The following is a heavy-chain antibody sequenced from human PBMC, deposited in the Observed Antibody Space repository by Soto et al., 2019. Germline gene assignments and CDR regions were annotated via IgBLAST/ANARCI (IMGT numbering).Heavy chain of an antibody. D-gene: IGHD3-16*01. CDR3: ARDWGYYYYYGMDV. CDR1: GFTFSSYS. V-gene: IGHV3-21*01. J-gene: IGHJ6*02. CDR2: ISSSSSYI. Sequence: EVQLVESGGGLVKPGGSLRLSCAASGFTFSSYSMNWVRQAPGKGLEWVSSISSSSSYIYYADSVKGRFTISRDNAKNSLYLQMNSLRDEDTAVYYCARDWGYYYYYGMDVWGQGTTVTVSS.